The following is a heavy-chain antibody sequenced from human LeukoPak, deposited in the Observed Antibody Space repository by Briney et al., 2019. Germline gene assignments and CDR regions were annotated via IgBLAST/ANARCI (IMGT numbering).Heavy chain of an antibody. J-gene: IGHJ4*02. CDR3: ALNQGGYNYYFDY. CDR2: IIPIFGTA. Sequence: GASVKVSCKASGGTFRSYAISWVRQAPGQGLEWMGGIIPIFGTANYAQKFQGRVTITADESTSTAYMELSSLRSEDTAVYYCALNQGGYNYYFDYWGQGTLVTVSS. V-gene: IGHV1-69*13. D-gene: IGHD5-24*01. CDR1: GGTFRSYA.